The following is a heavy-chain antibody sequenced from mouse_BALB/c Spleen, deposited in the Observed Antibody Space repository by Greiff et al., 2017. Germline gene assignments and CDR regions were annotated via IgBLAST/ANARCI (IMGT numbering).Heavy chain of an antibody. CDR1: GYSITSDYA. CDR2: ISYSGST. D-gene: IGHD2-4*01. Sequence: DVKLQESGPGLVKPSQSLSLTCTVTGYSITSDYAWNWIRQFPGNKLEWMGYISYSGSTSYNPSLKSRISITRDTSKNQFFLQLNSVTTEDTATYYCAGGGVYDYVAAYWGQGTLVTVSA. V-gene: IGHV3-2*02. J-gene: IGHJ3*01. CDR3: AGGGVYDYVAAY.